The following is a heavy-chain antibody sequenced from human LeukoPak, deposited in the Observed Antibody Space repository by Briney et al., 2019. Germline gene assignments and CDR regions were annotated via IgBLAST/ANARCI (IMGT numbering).Heavy chain of an antibody. V-gene: IGHV4-61*01. J-gene: IGHJ6*03. CDR3: ARQGSSYFYYYYYMDV. D-gene: IGHD6-13*01. CDR2: IYYSGST. Sequence: SETLSLTCTVSGYSISSGYYWGWIRQPPGKGLEWIGYIYYSGSTNYNPSLKSRVTISVDTSKNQFSLKLSSVTAADTAVYYCARQGSSYFYYYYYMDVWGKGTTVTVSS. CDR1: GYSISSGYY.